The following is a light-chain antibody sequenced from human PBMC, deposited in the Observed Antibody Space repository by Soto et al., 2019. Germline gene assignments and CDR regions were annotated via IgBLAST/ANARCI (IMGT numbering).Light chain of an antibody. V-gene: IGLV1-44*01. CDR1: SSNIGTNT. CDR3: AAWDDSLNGVV. Sequence: QPVLTQPPSASGTPGHRVTISCSGSSSNIGTNTVNWYQQLPGTAPKLLIYNNHQRPSGVPDRFSGSKSGASTSLAISGLQSEDEADYYCAAWDDSLNGVVFGGGTKLTVL. CDR2: NNH. J-gene: IGLJ2*01.